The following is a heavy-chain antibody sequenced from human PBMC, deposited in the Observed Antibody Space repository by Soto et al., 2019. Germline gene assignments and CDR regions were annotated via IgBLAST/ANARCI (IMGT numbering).Heavy chain of an antibody. CDR1: GYTFTSYG. Sequence: GASVKVSCKASGYTFTSYGISWVRQAPGQGLEWMGWISAYNGNTNYAQKLQGRVTMTTDTSTSTAYMELRSLRSDDTAVYYCARVVDDIVATDWFDPWGQGTLVTVSS. D-gene: IGHD5-12*01. CDR3: ARVVDDIVATDWFDP. CDR2: ISAYNGNT. J-gene: IGHJ5*02. V-gene: IGHV1-18*01.